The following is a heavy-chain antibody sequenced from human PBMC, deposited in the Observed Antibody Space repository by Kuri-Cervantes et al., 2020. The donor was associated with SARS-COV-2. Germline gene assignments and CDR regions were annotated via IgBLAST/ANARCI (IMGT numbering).Heavy chain of an antibody. CDR1: GYTFTSYY. V-gene: IGHV1-46*01. CDR3: ARPTRPLRYFDWLEEEAFDI. D-gene: IGHD3-9*01. J-gene: IGHJ3*02. CDR2: INPSGGST. Sequence: GESLKISCKASGYTFTSYYMHWVRQAPGQGLEWMGIINPSGGSTSYAQKFQGRVTMTRDTSTSTVYMELSSLRSEDTAVYYCARPTRPLRYFDWLEEEAFDIWGQGTMVTVSS.